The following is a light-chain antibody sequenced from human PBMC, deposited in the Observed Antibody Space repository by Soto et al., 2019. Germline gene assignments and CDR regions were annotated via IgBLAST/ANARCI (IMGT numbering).Light chain of an antibody. CDR2: DVS. CDR1: SSDVGGYNY. CDR3: CSYTSIVV. J-gene: IGLJ2*01. V-gene: IGLV2-14*01. Sequence: QSALTQPASVSGSPGQSITISCTGTSSDVGGYNYVSWYQQHQGKAPKLMIYDVSNRPSGVSNRFSGSKSGNTASLAISGVQDEDEADYYCCSYTSIVVFGGGTKLTVL.